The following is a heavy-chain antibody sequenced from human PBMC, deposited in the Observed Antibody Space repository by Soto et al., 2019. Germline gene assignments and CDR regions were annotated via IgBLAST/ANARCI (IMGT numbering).Heavy chain of an antibody. Sequence: GGSLRLSCITSGFTFGDYAMIWFRQAPGKGLEWVSFITSKRYGGKAEYAASVKGRFTISRDDSKSVAYLQMNSLRTDDTAVYYCSRLPPNNWGAPLDYWGQGTLVTVSS. CDR1: GFTFGDYA. J-gene: IGHJ4*02. D-gene: IGHD1-26*01. CDR3: SRLPPNNWGAPLDY. CDR2: ITSKRYGGKA. V-gene: IGHV3-49*03.